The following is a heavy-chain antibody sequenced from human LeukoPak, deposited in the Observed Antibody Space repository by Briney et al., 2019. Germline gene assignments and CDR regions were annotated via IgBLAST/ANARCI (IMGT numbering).Heavy chain of an antibody. J-gene: IGHJ6*02. Sequence: PSQTLSLTCTVSGGSVSSDYYAWSWIRQTPGKGLEWIGYIFYSGDTYYNPSLKSRITISVDSSKNQFSLKLNSVTAADTAVYYCARSVSPEDVWGQGTRSSSP. D-gene: IGHD3-3*01. CDR2: IFYSGDT. CDR3: ARSVSPEDV. V-gene: IGHV4-30-4*01. CDR1: GGSVSSDYYA.